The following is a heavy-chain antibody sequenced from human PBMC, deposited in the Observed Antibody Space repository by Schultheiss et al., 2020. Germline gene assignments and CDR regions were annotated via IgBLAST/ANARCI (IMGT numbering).Heavy chain of an antibody. Sequence: SETLSLTCTVSGGSISTISYSWGWVRQPPGKGLEWIGTIYYSGTTYYHPSLRSRVTISIDTSNNQFSLRLRSVTAADTAVYYCARHDATVVALDYWGQGTLVTVSS. J-gene: IGHJ4*02. D-gene: IGHD4-23*01. CDR1: GGSISTISYS. CDR2: IYYSGTT. V-gene: IGHV4-39*01. CDR3: ARHDATVVALDY.